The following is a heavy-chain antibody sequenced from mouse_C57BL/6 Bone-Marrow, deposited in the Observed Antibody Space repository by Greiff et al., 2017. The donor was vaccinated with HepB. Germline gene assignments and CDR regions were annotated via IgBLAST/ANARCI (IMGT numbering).Heavy chain of an antibody. CDR2: ISSGGDYI. Sequence: EVQLVESGEGLVKPGGSLKLSCAASGFTFSSYAMSWVRQTPEKRLEWVAYISSGGDYIYYADTVKGRFTISRDNARNTLYLQMSSLKSEDTAMYYCTREGITTTGYFDVWGTGTTVTVSS. D-gene: IGHD1-1*01. J-gene: IGHJ1*03. V-gene: IGHV5-9-1*02. CDR1: GFTFSSYA. CDR3: TREGITTTGYFDV.